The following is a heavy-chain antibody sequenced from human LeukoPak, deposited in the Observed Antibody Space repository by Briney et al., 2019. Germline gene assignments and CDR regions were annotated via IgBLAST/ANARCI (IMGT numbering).Heavy chain of an antibody. V-gene: IGHV1-2*02. CDR3: ARDDYDIVAPRDSGGGYYYGMDV. CDR1: GYTFTGYY. Sequence: EASVKVSCKASGYTFTGYYMHWVRQAPGQGLEWMGWINPNSGGTNYAQKFQGRVTMTRDTSISTAYMELSRLRSDDTAVYYCARDDYDIVAPRDSGGGYYYGMDVWGQGTTVTVSS. CDR2: INPNSGGT. J-gene: IGHJ6*02. D-gene: IGHD2-15*01.